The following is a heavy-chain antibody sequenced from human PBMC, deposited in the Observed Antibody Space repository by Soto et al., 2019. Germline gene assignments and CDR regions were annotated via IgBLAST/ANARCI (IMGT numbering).Heavy chain of an antibody. CDR1: GGTFSSYA. D-gene: IGHD3-22*01. CDR2: IIPIFGTA. Sequence: QVQLVQSGAEVKKPGSSVKVSCKASGGTFSSYAISWVRQAPGQGLEWMGGIIPIFGTANYAQKFQGRVTITADESTSTAYMELSSLRSEDTAVYYCARSSSYDSSGYNPRFGFWGQGTLVTVSS. J-gene: IGHJ4*02. CDR3: ARSSSYDSSGYNPRFGF. V-gene: IGHV1-69*12.